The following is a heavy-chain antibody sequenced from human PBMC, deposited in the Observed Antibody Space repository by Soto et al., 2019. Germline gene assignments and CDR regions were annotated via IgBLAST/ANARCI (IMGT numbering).Heavy chain of an antibody. CDR1: GGSISSGDYY. V-gene: IGHV4-30-4*01. J-gene: IGHJ6*02. Sequence: SETRSLTCTVSGGSISSGDYYWSWIRQPPGKGLEWIGYIYYSGSTYYNPSLKSRVTISVDTSKNQFSLKLSSVTAADTAVYYCARDLMAAAGTWGYGMDVWGQGTTVTVSS. D-gene: IGHD6-13*01. CDR3: ARDLMAAAGTWGYGMDV. CDR2: IYYSGST.